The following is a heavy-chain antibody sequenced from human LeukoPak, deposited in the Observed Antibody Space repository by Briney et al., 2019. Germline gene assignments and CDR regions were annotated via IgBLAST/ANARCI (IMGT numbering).Heavy chain of an antibody. J-gene: IGHJ5*02. V-gene: IGHV1-69*04. Sequence: GASVKVSCKASGGTFSSYAISWVRQAPGQGLEWMGRIIPILGIANYAQKFQGRVTITADKSTSTAYMELSSLRSEDTAVYYCARWSSDWENNYFDPWGQGILVTVSS. CDR3: ARWSSDWENNYFDP. D-gene: IGHD6-19*01. CDR1: GGTFSSYA. CDR2: IIPILGIA.